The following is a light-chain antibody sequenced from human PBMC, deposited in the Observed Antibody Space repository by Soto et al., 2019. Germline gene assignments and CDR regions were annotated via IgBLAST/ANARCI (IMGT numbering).Light chain of an antibody. CDR2: GAS. V-gene: IGKV3-20*01. Sequence: EIVLTQSPGTLSFSPGERATLSCRASQSFSSSYLAWYQQKPGQAPRLLIYGASSRATGIPDRFSGSGSGTDFTLTISSLEPEDFAVYYCQHYGSALFTFGPGTKVDVK. CDR3: QHYGSALFT. J-gene: IGKJ3*01. CDR1: QSFSSSY.